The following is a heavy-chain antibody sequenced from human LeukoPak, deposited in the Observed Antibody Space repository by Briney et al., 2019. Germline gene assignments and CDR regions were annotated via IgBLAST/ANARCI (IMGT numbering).Heavy chain of an antibody. Sequence: GGSLRLSCAASGFTFSSFDMHWVRQPTGQGLEWVSTIGTASDTYYPSSVEGRFTLSRDNAKNPLYLQMNSLTAGDTAVYYCARGPPRGKYYYMDVWGKGTTVTVSS. V-gene: IGHV3-13*01. CDR1: GFTFSSFD. CDR2: IGTASDT. D-gene: IGHD1-1*01. J-gene: IGHJ6*03. CDR3: ARGPPRGKYYYMDV.